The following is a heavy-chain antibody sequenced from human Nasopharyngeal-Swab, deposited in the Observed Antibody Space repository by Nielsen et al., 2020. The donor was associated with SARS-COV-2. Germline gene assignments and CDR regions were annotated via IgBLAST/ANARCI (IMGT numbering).Heavy chain of an antibody. J-gene: IGHJ3*02. Sequence: GESLKISCAASGFTFSSYWMHWVRQAPGKGLVWVSRINSDGSSTSYADSVKGRFTISRDNAKNTLYLQMNSLRAEDTAVYYCARDLTPMVIIYAFDMWGQGTMVTVSS. CDR2: INSDGSST. D-gene: IGHD5-18*01. V-gene: IGHV3-74*01. CDR1: GFTFSSYW. CDR3: ARDLTPMVIIYAFDM.